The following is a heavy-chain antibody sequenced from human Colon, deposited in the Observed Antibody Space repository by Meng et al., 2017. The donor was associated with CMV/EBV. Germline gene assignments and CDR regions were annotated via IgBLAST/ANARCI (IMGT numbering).Heavy chain of an antibody. J-gene: IGHJ4*02. CDR1: GFTFSRFW. Sequence: EGQRVEAGGGLVHPGGSLRLSGAASGFTFSRFWMHWVRQAPGKGLVWVSRTNEDGTITNYADSVKGRFTISRDNAENTLYLQMNSLRAEDTAVYYCARDLSGASDFWGQGTLVTVFS. CDR2: TNEDGTIT. D-gene: IGHD7-27*01. CDR3: ARDLSGASDF. V-gene: IGHV3-74*01.